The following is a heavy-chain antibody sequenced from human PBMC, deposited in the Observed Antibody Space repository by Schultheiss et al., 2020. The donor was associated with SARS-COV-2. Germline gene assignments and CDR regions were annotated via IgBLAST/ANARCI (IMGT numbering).Heavy chain of an antibody. CDR2: IKSKTDGGTT. J-gene: IGHJ3*02. D-gene: IGHD6-13*01. CDR3: TTWYDAFDI. Sequence: GESLKISCAASGFTFSSYAMSWVRQAPGKGLEWVGRIKSKTDGGTTDYAAPVKGRFTISRDDSKNTLYLQMNSLKTEDTAVYYCTTWYDAFDIWGQGTMVTVSS. CDR1: GFTFSSYA. V-gene: IGHV3-15*01.